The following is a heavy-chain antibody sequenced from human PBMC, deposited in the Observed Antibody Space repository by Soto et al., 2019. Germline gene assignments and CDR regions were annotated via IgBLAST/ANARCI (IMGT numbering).Heavy chain of an antibody. CDR2: IIPIFGTA. J-gene: IGHJ6*02. D-gene: IGHD2-2*01. CDR3: ASIWDIVVVPAAPKLYYYYYGMDV. V-gene: IGHV1-69*13. CDR1: GVTFSSYA. Sequence: SVKVCGKACGVTFSSYAISWVRQAPGQGLEWMGGIIPIFGTANYAQKFQGRVTITADESTSTAYMELSSLRSEDTAVYYCASIWDIVVVPAAPKLYYYYYGMDVWGQGTTVTVSS.